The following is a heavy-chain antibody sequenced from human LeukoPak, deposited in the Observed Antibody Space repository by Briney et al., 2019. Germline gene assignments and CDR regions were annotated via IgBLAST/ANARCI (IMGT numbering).Heavy chain of an antibody. Sequence: PSGTLSLTCAVSGGSISSSNWWSWVRQPPGKGLEWIWEIYHSGNTNYNPSLKSRVTVSVDMSKNQFSLKLSSVTAADTAVYYCASALPFQLVHWGQGTLVTVSS. V-gene: IGHV4-4*02. CDR3: ASALPFQLVH. J-gene: IGHJ4*02. CDR1: GGSISSSNW. CDR2: IYHSGNT. D-gene: IGHD6-13*01.